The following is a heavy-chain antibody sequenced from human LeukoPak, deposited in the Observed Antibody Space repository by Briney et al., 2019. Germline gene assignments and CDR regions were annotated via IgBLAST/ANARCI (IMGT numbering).Heavy chain of an antibody. CDR3: ARDLKRGYSSGRYSWGTGSSNDY. V-gene: IGHV1-18*01. CDR2: ISGYNGNT. D-gene: IGHD6-19*01. CDR1: GYTFTSYG. J-gene: IGHJ4*02. Sequence: ASVKVSCKASGYTFTSYGISWVRQAPGQGLEWMRWISGYNGNTNYAQEKLQGRVTMTTDTSTSTAYTELRSLRSGDTAVYYCARDLKRGYSSGRYSWGTGSSNDYWGQGTLVTVSS.